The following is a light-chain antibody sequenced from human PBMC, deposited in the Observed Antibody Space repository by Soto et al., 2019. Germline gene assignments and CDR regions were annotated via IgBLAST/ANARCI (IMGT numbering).Light chain of an antibody. CDR3: QQYYSNPRT. CDR2: WVS. CDR1: QSVLYSSNNKNY. Sequence: DIVMTQSPDSLAVSLGERATINCKSSQSVLYSSNNKNYVAWYQQKPGQPPKLLIYWVSTRESGVPDRFSGSGSGTDFTLTISSLQAEDVADYYCQQYYSNPRTFGGGTKVEI. V-gene: IGKV4-1*01. J-gene: IGKJ4*01.